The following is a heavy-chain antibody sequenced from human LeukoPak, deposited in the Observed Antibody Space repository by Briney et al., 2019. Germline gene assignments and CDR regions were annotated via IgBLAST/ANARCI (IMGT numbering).Heavy chain of an antibody. J-gene: IGHJ3*02. D-gene: IGHD3-10*01. Sequence: SVKVSCKASGGTFSSYTISWVRQVPGQGLEWMGRIIPILGIANYAQKFQGRVTITADKSTSTAYMELSSLRSEDTAVYYCASGLSMVRGVIIAFGIWGQGTMVTVSS. CDR3: ASGLSMVRGVIIAFGI. CDR2: IIPILGIA. V-gene: IGHV1-69*02. CDR1: GGTFSSYT.